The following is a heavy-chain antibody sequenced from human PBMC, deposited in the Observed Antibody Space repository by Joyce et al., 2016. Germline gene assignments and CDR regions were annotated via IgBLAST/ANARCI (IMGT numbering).Heavy chain of an antibody. CDR3: ARVILNGNYFDY. CDR1: GYTFNSYG. J-gene: IGHJ4*02. D-gene: IGHD2-8*01. CDR2: ISGYNGST. Sequence: QVQLVQSGVEVKKPGASVKVSCKASGYTFNSYGISWVRQAPGQGLEWMGWISGYNGSTYYAQKVQGRVTMTTDTSTSTAYVELRRLRSDDTAVYYCARVILNGNYFDYWGRGTLVTVSS. V-gene: IGHV1-18*01.